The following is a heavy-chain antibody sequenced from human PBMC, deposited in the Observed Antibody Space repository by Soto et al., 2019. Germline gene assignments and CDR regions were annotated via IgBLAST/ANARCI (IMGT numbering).Heavy chain of an antibody. CDR3: ARSYRVPVDCFDY. Sequence: SETLSLTCTVSGASINTHCWSWIRQPPGKGLEWIGQVFYSGSTNYNPSLKSRVTISIDTSTKQFSLKLTSVTAADTAVYYCARSYRVPVDCFDYWGQGTLVTVSS. D-gene: IGHD1-26*01. V-gene: IGHV4-59*11. CDR2: VFYSGST. CDR1: GASINTHC. J-gene: IGHJ4*02.